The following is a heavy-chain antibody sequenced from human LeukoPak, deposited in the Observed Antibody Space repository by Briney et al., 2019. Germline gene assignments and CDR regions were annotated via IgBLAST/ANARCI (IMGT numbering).Heavy chain of an antibody. D-gene: IGHD1-1*01. Sequence: PSETLSLTCTVSGGSISSGNYYWSWIRQPPGKGLEWIGHIYDSGSTNYNPSLKSRVTMSIDTSKNQFSLRLRSVSAADTAVYYCARRRYSGIDVWGQGTTVTVSS. V-gene: IGHV4-61*01. CDR3: ARRRYSGIDV. CDR1: GGSISSGNYY. CDR2: IYDSGST. J-gene: IGHJ6*02.